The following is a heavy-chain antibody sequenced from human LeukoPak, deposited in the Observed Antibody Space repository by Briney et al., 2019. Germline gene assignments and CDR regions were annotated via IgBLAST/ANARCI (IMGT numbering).Heavy chain of an antibody. CDR1: GFTFSSYG. Sequence: GGSLRLSCAASGFTFSSYGMHWVRQAPGKGLEWVAVISYDGSNKYYADSVKGRFTISRDNSKNTLYLQMNSLRAEDTAAYYCARGSVVVPAALYYYYGMDVWGQGTTVTVSS. CDR3: ARGSVVVPAALYYYYGMDV. V-gene: IGHV3-30*03. CDR2: ISYDGSNK. D-gene: IGHD2-2*01. J-gene: IGHJ6*02.